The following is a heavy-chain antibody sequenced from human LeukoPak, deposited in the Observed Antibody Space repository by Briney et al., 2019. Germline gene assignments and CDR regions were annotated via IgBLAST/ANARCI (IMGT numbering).Heavy chain of an antibody. J-gene: IGHJ5*02. CDR3: ARDYIAAAGRSWFDP. Sequence: SVKVSCKASGGTFSSYAISWVRQAPGQGLESMGRIIPIFGTANYAQKFQGRVTITTDESTSTAYMELSSLRSEDTAVYYCARDYIAAAGRSWFDPWGQGTLVTVSS. CDR2: IIPIFGTA. D-gene: IGHD6-13*01. CDR1: GGTFSSYA. V-gene: IGHV1-69*05.